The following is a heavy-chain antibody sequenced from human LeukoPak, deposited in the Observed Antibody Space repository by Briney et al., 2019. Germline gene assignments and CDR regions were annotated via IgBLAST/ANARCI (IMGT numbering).Heavy chain of an antibody. CDR2: IRYDGSNK. D-gene: IGHD3-10*01. CDR1: GFTLSIYG. J-gene: IGHJ4*02. V-gene: IGHV3-33*01. CDR3: ARGMYYSASGGLDY. Sequence: PGGSLRLSCAASGFTLSIYGMHWVSQAPGKGLEWVAVIRYDGSNKYYADSVKGRFTISRDNSKNSLYLQVNSLRDEDTAVYYCARGMYYSASGGLDYWGQGTLVTVSS.